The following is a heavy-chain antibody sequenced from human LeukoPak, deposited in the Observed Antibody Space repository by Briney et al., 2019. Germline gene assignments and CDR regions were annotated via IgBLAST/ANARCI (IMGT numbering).Heavy chain of an antibody. CDR2: INPNSGDI. CDR1: GYTFSVYY. D-gene: IGHD3-9*01. Sequence: ASVKVSCKASGYTFSVYYIHWVRQAPGQGLEWLGWINPNSGDINYVQKFQGRVTMTRDASISTAYMELSRLTSDDTATYYCARDLTLNYWGQGTLVTVSS. CDR3: ARDLTLNY. V-gene: IGHV1-2*02. J-gene: IGHJ4*02.